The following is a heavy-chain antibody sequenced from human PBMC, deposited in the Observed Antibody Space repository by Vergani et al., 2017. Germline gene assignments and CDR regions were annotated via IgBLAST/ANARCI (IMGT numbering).Heavy chain of an antibody. Sequence: QVHLVESGGGVVQPGRSLRLSCAASGFTFSSYGMHWVRQAPGKGLEWVAVISYDGSNKYYADSVKGRFTISRDNSKNTLYLQMNSLRAEDTAVYYCAKGRGAARPNYMDVWGKGTTVTVSS. D-gene: IGHD6-6*01. V-gene: IGHV3-30*18. CDR3: AKGRGAARPNYMDV. J-gene: IGHJ6*03. CDR2: ISYDGSNK. CDR1: GFTFSSYG.